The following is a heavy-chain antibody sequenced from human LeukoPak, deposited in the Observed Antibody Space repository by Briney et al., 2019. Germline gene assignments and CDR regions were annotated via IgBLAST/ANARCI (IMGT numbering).Heavy chain of an antibody. CDR2: ISGSGGST. J-gene: IGHJ3*02. D-gene: IGHD3-22*01. V-gene: IGHV3-23*01. Sequence: PGGSLRLSCAASGFTFSSYAMSWVRQAPGKGLEWVSAISGSGGSTYYADSVKGRFTISRDNSKNTLYLQMNSLRAEDTAVYYCAETPHPLVVVMKRPLHDAFDIWGQGTMVTVSS. CDR3: AETPHPLVVVMKRPLHDAFDI. CDR1: GFTFSSYA.